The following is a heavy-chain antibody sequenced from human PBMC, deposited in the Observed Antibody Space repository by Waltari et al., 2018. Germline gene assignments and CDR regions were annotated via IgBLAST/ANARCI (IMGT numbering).Heavy chain of an antibody. D-gene: IGHD3-10*01. J-gene: IGHJ4*02. Sequence: EVQLLESGGGLVQPGGSLRLSCAASGFTFSSYAMSWVRQAPGKGLEWVSSIRGSGGSTYYAESVKGRCTISRDNSNNTLYLQMHRLRAEDTAVYYCAKMAVDYGSGSYPYWGQGTLVTVSS. CDR3: AKMAVDYGSGSYPY. CDR1: GFTFSSYA. V-gene: IGHV3-23*01. CDR2: IRGSGGST.